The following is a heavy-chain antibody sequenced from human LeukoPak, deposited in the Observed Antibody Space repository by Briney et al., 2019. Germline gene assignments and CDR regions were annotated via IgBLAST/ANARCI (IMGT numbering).Heavy chain of an antibody. J-gene: IGHJ3*02. CDR2: INHSGST. V-gene: IGHV4-34*01. CDR3: ARGVWIFGRAFDI. CDR1: GGSFSGYY. D-gene: IGHD3-3*01. Sequence: SETLSLTCAVYGGSFSGYYWSWIRQPPGKGLEWIGEINHSGSTNYNPSLKSRVTISVDTSKNQFSLKLSSVTAADTAVYYCARGVWIFGRAFDIWGQGTMVTVSS.